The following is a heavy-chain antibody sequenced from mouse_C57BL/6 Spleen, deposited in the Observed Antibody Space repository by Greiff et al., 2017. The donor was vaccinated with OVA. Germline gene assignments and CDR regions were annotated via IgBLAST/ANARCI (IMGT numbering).Heavy chain of an antibody. CDR1: GYTFTSYW. CDR3: ARKGAYYGSSYWYFDV. D-gene: IGHD1-1*01. Sequence: VQLQQPGAELVRPGSSVKLSCKASGYTFTSYWMDWVKQRPGQGLEWIGNIYPSDSETHYNQKFKDKATLTVDKSSSTASMQLSSLTSEDSAVYYCARKGAYYGSSYWYFDVWGTGTTVTVSS. V-gene: IGHV1-61*01. CDR2: IYPSDSET. J-gene: IGHJ1*03.